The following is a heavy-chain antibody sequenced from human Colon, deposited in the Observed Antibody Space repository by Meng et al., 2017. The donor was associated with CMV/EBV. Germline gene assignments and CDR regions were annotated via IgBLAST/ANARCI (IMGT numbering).Heavy chain of an antibody. D-gene: IGHD2-21*01. CDR3: AREMPHCGGDCNDY. J-gene: IGHJ4*02. CDR2: INQVGYGSI. CDR1: GFNFRDYE. V-gene: IGHV3-48*03. Sequence: GESLKISCEVSGFNFRDYEMNWVRQVPGKGLEWISYINQVGYGSIFYAESVKGRVITSRDNAKNLLFLQMTGLRAEDTAVYYCAREMPHCGGDCNDYWGQGTLVTVSS.